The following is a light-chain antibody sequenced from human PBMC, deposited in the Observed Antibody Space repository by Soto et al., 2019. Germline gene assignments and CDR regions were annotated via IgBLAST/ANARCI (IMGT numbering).Light chain of an antibody. J-gene: IGKJ1*01. V-gene: IGKV1-16*01. Sequence: DIQMTESPSSLAASVGDRVRITCRASHGISNYLAWYQQKPGKAPKLLIYGASSMESGVPARFSGSGSGTEFTLTISSLQSEDFAVYYCQQYNNYSSKTFGQGTRVEIK. CDR2: GAS. CDR1: HGISNY. CDR3: QQYNNYSSKT.